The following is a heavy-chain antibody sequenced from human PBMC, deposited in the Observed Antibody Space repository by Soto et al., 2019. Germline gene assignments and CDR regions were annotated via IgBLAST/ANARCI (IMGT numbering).Heavy chain of an antibody. V-gene: IGHV3-48*04. CDR1: GFTLSNYV. Sequence: GGSLRLSCAASGFTLSNYVMNWVRQAPGKGLEWISCIGSSSVTIFHADSVKGRFTISRDNAKNSLYLQMNSLRAEDTAVYYCATSLSRFDFWGQGTLVTVSS. CDR2: IGSSSVTI. J-gene: IGHJ4*02. CDR3: ATSLSRFDF.